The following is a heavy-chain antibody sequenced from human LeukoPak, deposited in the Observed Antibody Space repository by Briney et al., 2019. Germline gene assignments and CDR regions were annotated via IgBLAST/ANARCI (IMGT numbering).Heavy chain of an antibody. V-gene: IGHV3-66*02. CDR1: GFTVSSNY. D-gene: IGHD6-6*01. CDR2: IYSGGST. Sequence: GGSLRLSCAASGFTVSSNYMSWVRQSPGKGLEWVSVIYSGGSTYYADSVKGRFTISRDNSKNTLYLQMNSLRAEDTAVYYCASDPASIWGFDYWGQGTLVTVSS. CDR3: ASDPASIWGFDY. J-gene: IGHJ4*02.